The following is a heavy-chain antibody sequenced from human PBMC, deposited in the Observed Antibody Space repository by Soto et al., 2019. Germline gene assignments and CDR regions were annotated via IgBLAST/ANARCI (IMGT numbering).Heavy chain of an antibody. Sequence: EVQLVESGGGLVKPGGSLRLSCAASGFNFSNGWMSWVRQAPGKGLEWVGRIKSKVHGETTDYAAHVKGRFTISRDDSNNTLYLQMHSLQTEDTAVYYCSTDEWEWGQGTGVTVSS. V-gene: IGHV3-15*05. J-gene: IGHJ4*02. CDR2: IKSKVHGETT. D-gene: IGHD1-26*01. CDR3: STDEWE. CDR1: GFNFSNGW.